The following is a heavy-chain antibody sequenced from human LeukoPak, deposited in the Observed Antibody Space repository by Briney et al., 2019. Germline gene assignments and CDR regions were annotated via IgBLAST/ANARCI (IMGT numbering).Heavy chain of an antibody. CDR3: ARDQGVYCSGGSCTAFDI. D-gene: IGHD2-15*01. Sequence: PGGSLRLSCAASGFTFSSYGMSWVRQAPGKGLEWVSAISGSGGSTYYADSVKGRFTISRDNAKKSLYLQMNSLRAEDTAVYYCARDQGVYCSGGSCTAFDIWGQGTMVTVSS. CDR2: ISGSGGST. CDR1: GFTFSSYG. V-gene: IGHV3-23*01. J-gene: IGHJ3*02.